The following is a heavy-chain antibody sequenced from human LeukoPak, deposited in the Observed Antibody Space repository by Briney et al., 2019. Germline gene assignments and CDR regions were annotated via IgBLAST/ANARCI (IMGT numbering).Heavy chain of an antibody. J-gene: IGHJ4*02. CDR2: INPNSGGT. CDR1: GYTFTGYY. CDR3: AKIPYCSGGSCYGKAPFDY. Sequence: GASVKVSCKASGYTFTGYYMHWVRQAPGQGLEWMGWINPNSGGTNYAQKFQGGVTMTRDTSISTAYMELSRLRSDDTAVYYCAKIPYCSGGSCYGKAPFDYWGQGTLVTVSS. V-gene: IGHV1-2*02. D-gene: IGHD2-15*01.